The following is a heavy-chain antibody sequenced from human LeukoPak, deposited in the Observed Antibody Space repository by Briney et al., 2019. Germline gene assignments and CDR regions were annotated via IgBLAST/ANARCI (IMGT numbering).Heavy chain of an antibody. CDR3: AKERDSAFDS. CDR1: GFTFSTFA. D-gene: IGHD4-11*01. CDR2: ISDIGRT. Sequence: GGSLRLSCAASGFTFSTFAMSWFRQAPGRGLEWLSGISDIGRTYYAGSVRGRFIISRDNLNNMLYVEMNSLRVEDTAICYCAKERDSAFDSWGQGALVTVSS. V-gene: IGHV3-23*01. J-gene: IGHJ4*02.